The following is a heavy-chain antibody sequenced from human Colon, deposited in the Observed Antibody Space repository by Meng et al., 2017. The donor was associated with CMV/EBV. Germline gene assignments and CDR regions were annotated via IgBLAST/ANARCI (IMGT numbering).Heavy chain of an antibody. CDR1: GGSFSGYY. D-gene: IGHD6-6*01. CDR2: IRHTGDIT. Sequence: GSLRLSCGVYGGSFSGYYWSWIRQTPGKGLEWIGEIRHTGDITNYNPSLKSRVSISIDTSKKQFSLKLSDVTAADTAVYYCTRQYSSSYHSDYWGQGTLVTVSS. V-gene: IGHV4-34*01. J-gene: IGHJ4*02. CDR3: TRQYSSSYHSDY.